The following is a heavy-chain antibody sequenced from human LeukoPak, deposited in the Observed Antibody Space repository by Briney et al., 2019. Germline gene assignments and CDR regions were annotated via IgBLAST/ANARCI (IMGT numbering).Heavy chain of an antibody. V-gene: IGHV4-59*12. CDR1: GGPIDNYY. CDR3: ARRDYYGSGSLNLGFDY. CDR2: IHSSGRT. Sequence: SETLSLTCTVSGGPIDNYYWSWIRQLSGKGLEWMTYIHSSGRTAYNPSLKSRVTISVDTSKNQFSLKLSSVTAADTAVYYCARRDYYGSGSLNLGFDYWGQGTLVTVSS. D-gene: IGHD3-10*01. J-gene: IGHJ4*02.